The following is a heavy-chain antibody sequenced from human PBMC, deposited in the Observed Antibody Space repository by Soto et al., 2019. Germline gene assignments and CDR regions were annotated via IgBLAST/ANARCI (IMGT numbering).Heavy chain of an antibody. V-gene: IGHV4-59*08. CDR2: IYYSGST. J-gene: IGHJ4*02. D-gene: IGHD3-9*01. CDR1: GGSISRYS. Sequence: SETLSLTCTVSGGSISRYSLGWIRQPPGKGLEWIGYIYYSGSTNYNPSLKSRVTISVDTSKNQFSLKLSSVTAADTAVYYCARRYYDILTGNYLFDYWGQGTLVTVSS. CDR3: ARRYYDILTGNYLFDY.